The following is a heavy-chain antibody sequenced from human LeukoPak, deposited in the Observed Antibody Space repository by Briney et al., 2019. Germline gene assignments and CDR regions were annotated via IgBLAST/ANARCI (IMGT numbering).Heavy chain of an antibody. V-gene: IGHV3-11*01. J-gene: IGHJ4*02. CDR3: AREGYSSSQDY. CDR1: GFTFSNYG. Sequence: PGGSLRLSCAASGFTFSNYGMSWVRQAPGKGLEWVSYISSSGSTIYYADSVKGRFTISRDNAKNSLYLQMNSLRAEDTAVYYCAREGYSSSQDYWGQGTLVTVSS. CDR2: ISSSGSTI. D-gene: IGHD6-13*01.